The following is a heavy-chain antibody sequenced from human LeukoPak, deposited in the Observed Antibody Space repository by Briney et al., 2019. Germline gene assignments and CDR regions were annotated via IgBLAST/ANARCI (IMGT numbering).Heavy chain of an antibody. D-gene: IGHD2-15*01. J-gene: IGHJ4*02. CDR2: IYVDGRTT. CDR3: ARVRARLVVVVAALDY. Sequence: GGSLRLSCVASGFTFSNYWMHWVRQPPGKGLVWVSRIYVDGRTTNYADFVKGRFTISRDNAKNTVYLEMNSLRAEDTAVYYCARVRARLVVVVAALDYWGQGTLVTVSS. CDR1: GFTFSNYW. V-gene: IGHV3-74*01.